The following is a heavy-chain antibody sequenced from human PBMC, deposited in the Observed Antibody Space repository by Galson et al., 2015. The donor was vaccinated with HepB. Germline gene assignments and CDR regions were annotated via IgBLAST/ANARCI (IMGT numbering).Heavy chain of an antibody. V-gene: IGHV1-69*04. CDR1: GGTFSSYT. J-gene: IGHJ1*01. CDR2: IIPILGIA. D-gene: IGHD3-9*01. Sequence: SVKVSCKASGGTFSSYTISWVRQAPGQGLEWMGRIIPILGIANYAQKFQGRVTITADKSTSTAYMELSSLRSEDTAVYYCARDFGEGPRAYYDILTGYYPPSEYFQHWGQGTLVTVSS. CDR3: ARDFGEGPRAYYDILTGYYPPSEYFQH.